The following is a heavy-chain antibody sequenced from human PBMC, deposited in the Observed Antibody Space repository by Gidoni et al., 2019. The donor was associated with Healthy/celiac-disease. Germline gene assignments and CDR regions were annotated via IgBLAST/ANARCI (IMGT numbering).Heavy chain of an antibody. CDR3: ARDRLELHPSYYYYGMDV. V-gene: IGHV3-7*03. CDR2: IKQDGSEK. Sequence: EVQLVESGGGLVQPGGSLRLSCAACGFPFSSYWMSWVRQAPGKGLEWVANIKQDGSEKYYVDSVKGRFTISRDNAKNSLYLQMNSLRAEDTAVYYCARDRLELHPSYYYYGMDVWGQGTTVTVSS. J-gene: IGHJ6*02. CDR1: GFPFSSYW. D-gene: IGHD1-7*01.